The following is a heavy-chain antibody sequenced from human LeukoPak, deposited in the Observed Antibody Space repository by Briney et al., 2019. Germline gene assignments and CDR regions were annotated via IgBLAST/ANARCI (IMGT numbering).Heavy chain of an antibody. CDR1: GDSISTSNSY. CDR3: ARGSRDCSGGSCYKWDWFDP. V-gene: IGHV4-39*07. J-gene: IGHJ5*02. D-gene: IGHD2-15*01. CDR2: IYYSGNT. Sequence: SETLSLTCTVSGDSISTSNSYWGWIRQPPGKGLEWIGSIYYSGNTYYNASLKSRVTISVDTSKNQFSLKLSSVTAADTAVYYCARGSRDCSGGSCYKWDWFDPWGQGTLVTVSS.